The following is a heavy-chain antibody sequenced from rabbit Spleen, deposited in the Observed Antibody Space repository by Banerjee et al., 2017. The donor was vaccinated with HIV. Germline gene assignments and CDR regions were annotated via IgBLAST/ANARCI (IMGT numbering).Heavy chain of an antibody. CDR2: IAGSSSGFT. V-gene: IGHV1S45*01. CDR1: GFSFSSSYY. CDR3: ARDAGTGDYIDVYFNL. D-gene: IGHD4-2*01. J-gene: IGHJ4*01. Sequence: EQLKESGGGLVQPGGSLKLTCTASGFSFSSSYYMCWVRQAPGKGLEWISCIAGSSSGFTYSATWAKGRFTCSKTSSTTVTLQMTSLTVADTATYFCARDAGTGDYIDVYFNLWGPGTLVTVS.